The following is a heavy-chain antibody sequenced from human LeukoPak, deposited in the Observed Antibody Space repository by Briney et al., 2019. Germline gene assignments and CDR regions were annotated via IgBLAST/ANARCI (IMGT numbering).Heavy chain of an antibody. CDR2: IIPIFGTA. D-gene: IGHD2-2*01. J-gene: IGHJ6*03. CDR1: GYTFTGYY. Sequence: SVKVSCKASGYTFTGYYMHWVRQAPGQGLEWMGGIIPIFGTANYAQKFQGRVTITADESTSTAYMELSSLRSEDTAVYYCARGGGVPAATSPYYYYYMDVWGKGTTVTVSS. V-gene: IGHV1-69*13. CDR3: ARGGGVPAATSPYYYYYMDV.